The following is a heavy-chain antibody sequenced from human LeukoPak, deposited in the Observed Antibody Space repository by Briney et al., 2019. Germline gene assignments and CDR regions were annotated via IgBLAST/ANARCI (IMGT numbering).Heavy chain of an antibody. CDR1: GGTFSSYA. CDR3: ARDRIAVAGTSFDY. D-gene: IGHD6-19*01. J-gene: IGHJ4*02. Sequence: SVKVSCKASGGTFSSYAISWVRQAPGQGLEWMGGIIPIFGTANYAQKFQGRVTITTDESTNTVYMELRSLRSDDTAVYYCARDRIAVAGTSFDYWGQGTLVTVSS. CDR2: IIPIFGTA. V-gene: IGHV1-69*05.